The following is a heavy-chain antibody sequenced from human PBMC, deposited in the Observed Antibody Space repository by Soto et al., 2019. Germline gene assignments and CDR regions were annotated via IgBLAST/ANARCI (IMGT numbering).Heavy chain of an antibody. D-gene: IGHD5-12*01. V-gene: IGHV4-59*01. CDR2: VYYTGSTST. J-gene: IGHJ4*02. Sequence: SETLSLTCSVSGASINNYYWSWIRQPPGKGLEWIGYVYYTGSTSTKYNPSLQSRVAMSVDSSKNQFSLKLTSMTAADTAIYYCAKYRRTDAEGYRLDFWGPGTLVTVS. CDR1: GASINNYY. CDR3: AKYRRTDAEGYRLDF.